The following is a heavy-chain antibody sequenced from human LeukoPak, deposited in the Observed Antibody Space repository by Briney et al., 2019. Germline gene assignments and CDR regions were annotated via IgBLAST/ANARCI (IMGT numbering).Heavy chain of an antibody. D-gene: IGHD3-22*01. CDR3: AREGGVNYYDLDYFDY. CDR2: ISSSGGTI. J-gene: IGHJ4*02. Sequence: GGSLRLSCVGSGFTFSTYEMTWVRQAPGKGLEWVSCISSSGGTIYYADSVKGRFTISRDNAKNSLYLQMNSLRAEDTAVYYCAREGGVNYYDLDYFDYWGQGTLVTVSS. V-gene: IGHV3-48*03. CDR1: GFTFSTYE.